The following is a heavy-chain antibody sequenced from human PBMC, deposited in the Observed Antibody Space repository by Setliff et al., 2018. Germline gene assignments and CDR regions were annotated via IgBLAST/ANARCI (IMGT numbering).Heavy chain of an antibody. V-gene: IGHV1-18*01. CDR1: GYTFTDYG. D-gene: IGHD2-2*01. Sequence: ASVKVSCKASGYTFTDYGISWVRQAPGQGLEWMGWISPYTGNTFYAPQFQGRVIMTTDTSAKTAYMDLRSLRSDDTAVYYCERLVRYCSTTSCQRTSGDEVWGQGTLVTVSS. J-gene: IGHJ4*02. CDR3: ERLVRYCSTTSCQRTSGDEV. CDR2: ISPYTGNT.